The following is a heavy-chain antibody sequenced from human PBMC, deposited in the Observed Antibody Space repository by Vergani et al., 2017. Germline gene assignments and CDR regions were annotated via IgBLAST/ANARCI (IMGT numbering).Heavy chain of an antibody. Sequence: QITLTESGPTLVKPPQTLTLPCTFSGFSLSTSGVGVGWIRQPPGKALEWLALIYWDDAKRYSPSLKSRLTITKDTSKNQVVLTMTNMDPVDTATYYCARCECGGDCYTLGYWGQGTLVTVSS. CDR2: IYWDDAK. V-gene: IGHV2-5*02. CDR3: ARCECGGDCYTLGY. CDR1: GFSLSTSGVG. D-gene: IGHD2-21*01. J-gene: IGHJ4*02.